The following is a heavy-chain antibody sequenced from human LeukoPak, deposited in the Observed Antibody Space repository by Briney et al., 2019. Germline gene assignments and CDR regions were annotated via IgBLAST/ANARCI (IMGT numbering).Heavy chain of an antibody. CDR3: ARDPGRYSGTSWGVGPYYYYYYMDV. CDR2: ISAYNGNT. CDR1: GYTFTSYG. J-gene: IGHJ6*03. V-gene: IGHV1-18*01. D-gene: IGHD6-13*01. Sequence: GASVKVSCKASGYTFTSYGISWVRQAPGQGLEWMGWISAYNGNTNYAQKLQGRVTMTTDTSTSTAYMELRSLRSDDTAVYYCARDPGRYSGTSWGVGPYYYYYYMDVWGKGTTVTISS.